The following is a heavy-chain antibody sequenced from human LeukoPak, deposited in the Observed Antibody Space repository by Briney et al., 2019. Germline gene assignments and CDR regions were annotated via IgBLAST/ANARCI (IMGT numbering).Heavy chain of an antibody. V-gene: IGHV4-34*01. D-gene: IGHD1-1*01. CDR3: ASKKWNDRSFDY. CDR1: GGSFSGYY. Sequence: PSETLSLTCAVNGGSFSGYYWSWIRQPPGKGLEWIGEINHSGSTNYNPSLKSRVTISVDTSKNQFSLKLSSVTAADTAVYYCASKKWNDRSFDYWGQGTLVTVSS. J-gene: IGHJ4*02. CDR2: INHSGST.